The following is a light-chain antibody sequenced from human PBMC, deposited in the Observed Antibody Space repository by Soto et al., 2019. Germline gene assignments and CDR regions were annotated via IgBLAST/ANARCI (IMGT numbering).Light chain of an antibody. CDR1: SSNIGAVYD. V-gene: IGLV1-40*01. CDR3: QSYDSTLTSVV. Sequence: QSVLTQPPSVLGVPGQRVTIACTGSSSNIGAVYDVHWYQQVPGSAPKLLIYGQNSRPSGVPDRFSGSKSGTSASLAITGLQAEDEADYYCQSYDSTLTSVVFGGGTKLTVL. J-gene: IGLJ2*01. CDR2: GQN.